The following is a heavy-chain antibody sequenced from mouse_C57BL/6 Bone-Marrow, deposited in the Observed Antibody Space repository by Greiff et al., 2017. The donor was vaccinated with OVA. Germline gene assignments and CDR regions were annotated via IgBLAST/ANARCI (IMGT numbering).Heavy chain of an antibody. CDR1: GYAFSSYW. J-gene: IGHJ3*01. CDR3: ARKGGPVVQASFAY. V-gene: IGHV1-82*01. CDR2: IYPGDGDT. Sequence: VQLKQSGPELVKPGASVKISCKASGYAFSSYWMNWVKQRPGKGLEWIGRIYPGDGDTNYNGKFKGKATLTADKSSSTAYMQLSSLTSEDSAVYFCARKGGPVVQASFAYWGQGTLVTVSA. D-gene: IGHD6-1*01.